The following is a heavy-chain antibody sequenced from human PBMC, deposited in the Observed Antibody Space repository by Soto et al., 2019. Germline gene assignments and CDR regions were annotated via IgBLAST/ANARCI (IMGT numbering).Heavy chain of an antibody. D-gene: IGHD7-27*01. J-gene: IGHJ6*02. V-gene: IGHV3-21*01. CDR1: GFTFSSYS. CDR3: ARANSLGFPDYYYYGMDV. Sequence: PGGSLSLSCAASGFTFSSYSMNWVRQAPGKGLEWVSSISSSSSYIYYADSVKGRFTISRDNAKNSLYLQMNSLRAEDTAVYYCARANSLGFPDYYYYGMDVWGQGTTVTVSS. CDR2: ISSSSSYI.